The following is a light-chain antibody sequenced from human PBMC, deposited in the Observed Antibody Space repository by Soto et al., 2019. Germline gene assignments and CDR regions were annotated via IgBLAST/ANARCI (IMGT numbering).Light chain of an antibody. Sequence: QSALTQPASVSGSPGQSITIPCTGTSSDVGSYNLVSWYQQYPGKAPKFMIYEVSERPSGVSNRFSGSKSGNTASLTISGLQAEDEADYYCCSYAGSSTLVFGGGTQLTVL. CDR3: CSYAGSSTLV. CDR2: EVS. CDR1: SSDVGSYNL. V-gene: IGLV2-23*02. J-gene: IGLJ3*02.